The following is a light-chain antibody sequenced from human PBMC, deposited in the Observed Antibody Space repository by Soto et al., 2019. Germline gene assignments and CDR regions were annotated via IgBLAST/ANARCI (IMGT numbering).Light chain of an antibody. CDR2: EVS. J-gene: IGLJ3*02. Sequence: QSVLTQPASVSGSPGQSITISCTGTSSDVDGYNYVSWYQQHTGKAPKLMIYEVSNRPSGVSNRFSGSKSGNTASLTISGLQAEDEADYYCSSYTSSSTWVFGGGTKLTVL. V-gene: IGLV2-14*01. CDR1: SSDVDGYNY. CDR3: SSYTSSSTWV.